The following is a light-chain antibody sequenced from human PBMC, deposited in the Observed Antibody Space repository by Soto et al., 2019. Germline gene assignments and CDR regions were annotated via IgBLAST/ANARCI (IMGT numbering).Light chain of an antibody. CDR1: QGISNY. Sequence: DIQVTQSPSSLSASVGDRVTITCRASQGISNYLNWFQQKPMKAPKLLIYAASSLQGGVSSRFSGRGSGTDFTLTITTLQPEDFATYYCQQAYSAPWTFGQGTRVEIK. CDR3: QQAYSAPWT. CDR2: AAS. J-gene: IGKJ1*01. V-gene: IGKV1-39*01.